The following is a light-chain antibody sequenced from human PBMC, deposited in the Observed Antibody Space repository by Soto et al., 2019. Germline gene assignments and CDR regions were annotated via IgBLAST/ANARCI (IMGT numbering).Light chain of an antibody. CDR1: QTISSW. CDR3: QQLNSYLPLT. CDR2: KAS. J-gene: IGKJ4*01. V-gene: IGKV1-5*03. Sequence: DIQMTQSPSTLSGSVGDRVTITCRASQTISSWLAWYQQKPGKAPKLLIYKASTLQSGVPSRFSGSGSGTDFTLTISSLQPEDFATYYCQQLNSYLPLTFGGGTKVDIK.